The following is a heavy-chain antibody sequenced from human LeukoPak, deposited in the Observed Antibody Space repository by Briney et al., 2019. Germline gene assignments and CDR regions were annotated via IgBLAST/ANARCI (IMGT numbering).Heavy chain of an antibody. CDR3: ARKIAAAGRAWWDAFDI. Sequence: PGGSLRLSCAASGFTFDDYGMSWVRQAPGKGLEWVSGINWNGGSTGYADSVKGRFTISRDNAKNSLYLQMNSLRAEDTALYYCARKIAAAGRAWWDAFDIWGQGTMVTVSS. CDR2: INWNGGST. D-gene: IGHD6-13*01. J-gene: IGHJ3*02. V-gene: IGHV3-20*04. CDR1: GFTFDDYG.